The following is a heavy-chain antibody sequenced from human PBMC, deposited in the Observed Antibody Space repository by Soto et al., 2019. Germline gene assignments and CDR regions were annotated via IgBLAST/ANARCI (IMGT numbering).Heavy chain of an antibody. Sequence: SVKPCSKAPGYTLTSCGIRWARHAPGQGLEWMGWISAYNGNTNYAQRLQGRATMTTDTSTSTAYMGLSSLRVEDTAVYYCSRDHTTGGYDFRGPGTLVTVSS. J-gene: IGHJ4*02. CDR1: GYTLTSCG. CDR2: ISAYNGNT. V-gene: IGHV1-18*01. CDR3: SRDHTTGGYDF. D-gene: IGHD5-12*01.